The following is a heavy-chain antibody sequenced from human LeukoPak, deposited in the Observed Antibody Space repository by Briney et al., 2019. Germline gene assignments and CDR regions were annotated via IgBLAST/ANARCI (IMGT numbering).Heavy chain of an antibody. CDR2: ISWNSGSI. CDR3: ARDRGRTGYSSSWYGERPLYFDY. CDR1: GFTFDDYA. V-gene: IGHV3-9*01. D-gene: IGHD6-13*01. J-gene: IGHJ4*02. Sequence: GGSLRLSCAASGFTFDDYAMHWVRQAPGKGLEWVSGISWNSGSIGYADSVKGRFTISRDNAKNSLYLQMNSLRAEDTAVYYCARDRGRTGYSSSWYGERPLYFDYWGQGTLVTVSS.